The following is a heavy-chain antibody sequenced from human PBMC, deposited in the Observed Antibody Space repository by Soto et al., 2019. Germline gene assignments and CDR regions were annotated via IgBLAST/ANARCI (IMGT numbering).Heavy chain of an antibody. J-gene: IGHJ5*02. CDR1: RRSIISPLSY. D-gene: IGHD2-2*01. CDR2: IYYSGST. CDR3: ARHGRYCSSTSCFNWFDP. Sequence: SASLSLTCPVLRRSIISPLSYSGGTAQPPGKGLEWIGSIYYSGSTYYNPSLKSRVTISVDTSKNQFSLKLSSVTAADTAVYYCARHGRYCSSTSCFNWFDPWGQG. V-gene: IGHV4-39*01.